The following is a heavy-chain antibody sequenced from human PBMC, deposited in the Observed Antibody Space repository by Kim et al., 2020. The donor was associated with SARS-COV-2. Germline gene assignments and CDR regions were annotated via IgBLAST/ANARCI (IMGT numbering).Heavy chain of an antibody. D-gene: IGHD6-19*01. V-gene: IGHV3-11*04. CDR3: ARELVAGYPPPGY. Sequence: YADSVKGRYTIARDNAKNSLYLQMNGLRAEDTAVYYCARELVAGYPPPGYWGQGTLVTVSS. J-gene: IGHJ4*02.